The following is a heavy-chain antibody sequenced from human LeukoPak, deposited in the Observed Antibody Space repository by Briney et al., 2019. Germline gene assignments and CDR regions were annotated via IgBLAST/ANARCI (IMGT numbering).Heavy chain of an antibody. J-gene: IGHJ4*02. Sequence: GGSLRLSCAASGFTFSSYGMHWVRQAPGKGLEWVAFIRYDGSNKYYADSVKGRFTISRDNSKNTLYLQMNSLRAEDTAVYYCAKVLDTAMGGGYFDYWGQGTLVTVSS. CDR3: AKVLDTAMGGGYFDY. D-gene: IGHD5-18*01. CDR2: IRYDGSNK. V-gene: IGHV3-30*02. CDR1: GFTFSSYG.